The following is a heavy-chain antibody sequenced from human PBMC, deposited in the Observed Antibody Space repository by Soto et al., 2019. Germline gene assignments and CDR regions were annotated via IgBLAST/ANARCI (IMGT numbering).Heavy chain of an antibody. J-gene: IGHJ6*02. CDR1: GFSLSTRGMC. V-gene: IGHV2-70*01. D-gene: IGHD2-21*02. CDR3: ARAPAGDCKNGLDV. CDR2: NDWDNDK. Sequence: SCPMLVNPTQTLTLTCTVSGFSLSTRGMCVSWIRQPPGKALEWLALNDWDNDKYYSTSLRTRLTISKDTSKNQVVLTMTNMAPVDTATYYCARAPAGDCKNGLDVWGQGTTVTVSS.